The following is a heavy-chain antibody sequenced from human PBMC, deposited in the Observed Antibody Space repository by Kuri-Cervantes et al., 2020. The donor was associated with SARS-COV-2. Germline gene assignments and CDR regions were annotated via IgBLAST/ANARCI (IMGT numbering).Heavy chain of an antibody. V-gene: IGHV3-21*01. J-gene: IGHJ4*02. D-gene: IGHD3-22*01. CDR1: GFTFSSYS. Sequence: GESLKISCAASGFTFSSYSMNWVRQAPGKGLEWVSSISSSSSHIYYADSVKGRFTTSRDNAKNSLYLQMNSLRAEDTAVYFCARDLDDTSGYYYFFDYWGQGTLVTVSS. CDR3: ARDLDDTSGYYYFFDY. CDR2: ISSSSSHI.